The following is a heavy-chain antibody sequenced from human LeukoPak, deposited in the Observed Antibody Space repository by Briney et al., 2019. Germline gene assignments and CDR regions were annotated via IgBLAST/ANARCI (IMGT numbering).Heavy chain of an antibody. CDR2: IYPGDSDT. CDR3: ARRTGAASYYYYMDV. Sequence: GESLKISCKASGYSFSTYWVAWVRQMPGKGLEWMGIIYPGDSDTRYSPSFQGQVTISADKSISTAYLQWSSLKASDTAMYYCARRTGAASYYYYMDVWGKGTTVTVS. CDR1: GYSFSTYW. V-gene: IGHV5-51*01. J-gene: IGHJ6*03. D-gene: IGHD6-13*01.